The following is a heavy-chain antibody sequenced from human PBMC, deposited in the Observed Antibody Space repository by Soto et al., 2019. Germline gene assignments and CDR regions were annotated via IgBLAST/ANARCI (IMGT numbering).Heavy chain of an antibody. CDR3: ARAPSGTYSLDY. J-gene: IGHJ4*02. V-gene: IGHV3-21*01. Sequence: GGSLRLSCAASGFTFSSYTMNWVRQAPGKGLEWVSSISTSSSYIYYADSVKGRFTISRDDAKKSLYLQMNSLRAEDTAVYYCARAPSGTYSLDYWGQGXLVTVSS. CDR1: GFTFSSYT. CDR2: ISTSSSYI. D-gene: IGHD1-26*01.